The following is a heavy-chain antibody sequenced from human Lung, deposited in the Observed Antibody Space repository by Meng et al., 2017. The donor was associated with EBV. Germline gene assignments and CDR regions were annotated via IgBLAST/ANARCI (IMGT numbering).Heavy chain of an antibody. J-gene: IGHJ4*02. D-gene: IGHD4-17*01. CDR3: ATGGPRRYGDYDALKF. V-gene: IGHV1-69*12. CDR1: GGSFSTHT. Sequence: QVQLVQSGAEVKKPXXXXXVXCKXSGGSFSTHTFSWARQAPGQGLEWMGGLIAVFDKTKAAPRFQDRVTFTADESTSTAYLEVTSLRSDDTAVYYCATGGPRRYGDYDALKFWGQGTLVTVSS. CDR2: LIAVFDKT.